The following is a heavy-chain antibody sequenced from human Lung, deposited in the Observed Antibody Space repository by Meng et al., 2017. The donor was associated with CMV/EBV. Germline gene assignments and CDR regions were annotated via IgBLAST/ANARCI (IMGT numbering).Heavy chain of an antibody. CDR2: IHNSGST. CDR1: GGSGISGSYY. D-gene: IGHD2-15*01. Sequence: SETXSLTCSVSGGSGISGSYYWSWIRQSPGKGLQWIGYIHNSGSTKYNPSLKTRVTISVDTPKNQFSLRLRFVTAADTAVYYCARDVGYCSDGSCADYWGQGXLVTVSS. V-gene: IGHV4-61*01. CDR3: ARDVGYCSDGSCADY. J-gene: IGHJ4*02.